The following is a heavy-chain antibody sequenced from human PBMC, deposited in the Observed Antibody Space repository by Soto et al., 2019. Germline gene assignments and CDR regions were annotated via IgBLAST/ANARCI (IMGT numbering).Heavy chain of an antibody. CDR3: ARDESITMIVVVNDAFDI. CDR1: GYTFTSYG. J-gene: IGHJ3*02. D-gene: IGHD3-22*01. Sequence: ASVKVSCKASGYTFTSYGISWVRQAPGQGLEWMGWISAYNGNTNYAQKLQGRVTMTTGTSTSTAYMELRSLRSDDTAVYYCARDESITMIVVVNDAFDIWGQGTMVTVSS. CDR2: ISAYNGNT. V-gene: IGHV1-18*01.